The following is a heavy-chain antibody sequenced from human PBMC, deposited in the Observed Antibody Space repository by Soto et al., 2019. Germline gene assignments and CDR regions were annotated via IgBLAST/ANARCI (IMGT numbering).Heavy chain of an antibody. D-gene: IGHD6-19*01. CDR3: ARDREAGYNFYYGMDV. J-gene: IGHJ6*02. V-gene: IGHV4-4*07. CDR1: GADINTYS. Sequence: TSETLSLTCSVSGADINTYSWTWIRQPAGKGLEWIGRIYTSASINYNPSLRGRVTLSVDTSTNQVSLKLASATAADTAVYYCARDREAGYNFYYGMDVWGQGTTVTVSS. CDR2: IYTSASI.